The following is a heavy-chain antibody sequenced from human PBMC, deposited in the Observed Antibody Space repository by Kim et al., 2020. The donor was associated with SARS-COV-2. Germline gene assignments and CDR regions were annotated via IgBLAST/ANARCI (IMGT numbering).Heavy chain of an antibody. CDR2: ISWNSGSI. Sequence: SLRLSCAASGFTFGDYAMHWVRQAPGKGLEWVSGISWNSGSIGYADSVKGRFTISRDNAKNSLYLQMNSLRAEDTALYYCAKDIDFWSGYWGEYYYYYGMDVWGQGTTVTVSS. V-gene: IGHV3-9*01. D-gene: IGHD3-3*01. J-gene: IGHJ6*02. CDR3: AKDIDFWSGYWGEYYYYYGMDV. CDR1: GFTFGDYA.